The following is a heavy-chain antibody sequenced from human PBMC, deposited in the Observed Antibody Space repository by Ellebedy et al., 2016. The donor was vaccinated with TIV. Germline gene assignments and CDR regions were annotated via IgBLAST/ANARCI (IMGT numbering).Heavy chain of an antibody. CDR3: ARAPLSGVFYGMDV. J-gene: IGHJ6*02. CDR1: GYTFTNYY. D-gene: IGHD3-16*02. V-gene: IGHV1-46*01. Sequence: AASVKVSCKASGYTFTNYYMNWVRQAPGQGLEWMGIINPGGGGTSYAQKFQGRGTMTRDTSTSTVYMELSSLSPEDTALYYCARAPLSGVFYGMDVWGQGTTVTVSS. CDR2: INPGGGGT.